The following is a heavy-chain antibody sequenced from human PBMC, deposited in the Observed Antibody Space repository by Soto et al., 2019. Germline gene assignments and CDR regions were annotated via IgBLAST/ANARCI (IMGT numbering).Heavy chain of an antibody. Sequence: EVQLVESGGNLVQPGRSLRLSCAASGFTFDDYAMHWVRQAPGKGLEWVSGISWNSGSIDYADSVKGRFTISRDNAKNSLYLQMNSLRAEDTALYYCAKGRWDCSGGSCYSRYFDYWGQGTLVTVSS. CDR1: GFTFDDYA. CDR2: ISWNSGSI. J-gene: IGHJ4*02. CDR3: AKGRWDCSGGSCYSRYFDY. D-gene: IGHD2-15*01. V-gene: IGHV3-9*01.